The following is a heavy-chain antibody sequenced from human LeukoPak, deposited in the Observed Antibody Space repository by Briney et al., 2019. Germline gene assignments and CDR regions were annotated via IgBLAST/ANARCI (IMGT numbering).Heavy chain of an antibody. CDR2: ISDSGDVT. J-gene: IGHJ4*02. Sequence: PGGSLRLSCAASGFTFNNYPMTWVRQPPGKGLEWVSGISDSGDVTYYTDSVKGRLAVPRDNSKNTLYLQMSSLRAEDTAVYYCAKRSKLSCSSTSCPLDYWGQGTLVTVSS. CDR3: AKRSKLSCSSTSCPLDY. V-gene: IGHV3-23*01. D-gene: IGHD2-2*01. CDR1: GFTFNNYP.